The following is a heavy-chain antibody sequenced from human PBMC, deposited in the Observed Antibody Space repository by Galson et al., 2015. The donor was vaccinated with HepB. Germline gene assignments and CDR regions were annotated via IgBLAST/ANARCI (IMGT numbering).Heavy chain of an antibody. CDR1: GFTFSGSA. CDR2: TRSKANSYET. D-gene: IGHD6-6*01. J-gene: IGHJ4*02. CDR3: TRLVYSSSSDNY. V-gene: IGHV3-73*01. Sequence: SLRLSCAASGFTFSGSAMHWVRQASGKGLEWVGRTRSKANSYETAYAASVKGRFTISRDDSKNTAYLQMNSLKTEDTAVYYCTRLVYSSSSDNYWGQGTLVTVSS.